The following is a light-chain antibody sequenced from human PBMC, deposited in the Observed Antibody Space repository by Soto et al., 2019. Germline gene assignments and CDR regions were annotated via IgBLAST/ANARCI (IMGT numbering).Light chain of an antibody. CDR3: QQYGNSPYT. V-gene: IGKV3-20*01. J-gene: IGKJ2*01. Sequence: EIVLTQSPGTLSLSPGERATLSCRASQSVTSSYLAWYQQKPGQAPRLLIYGASPRATGLPDRFSGSGSGTDFTLTISRLEPEDFAVYYCQQYGNSPYTFGQGTKLEIK. CDR2: GAS. CDR1: QSVTSSY.